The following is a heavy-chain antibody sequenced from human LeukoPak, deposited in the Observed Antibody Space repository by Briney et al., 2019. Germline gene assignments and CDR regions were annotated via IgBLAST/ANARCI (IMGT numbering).Heavy chain of an antibody. Sequence: PGGSLRLSCAASGFTFNNYAMTWVRQAPGKGLEWVSTISTSGDSTYYAASVKGRFTISRDNSKNTLYLQMNSLTAEDTALHYCARARYCSSTSCFLDYWGQGTLVTVSS. J-gene: IGHJ4*02. CDR3: ARARYCSSTSCFLDY. CDR2: ISTSGDST. D-gene: IGHD2-2*01. V-gene: IGHV3-23*01. CDR1: GFTFNNYA.